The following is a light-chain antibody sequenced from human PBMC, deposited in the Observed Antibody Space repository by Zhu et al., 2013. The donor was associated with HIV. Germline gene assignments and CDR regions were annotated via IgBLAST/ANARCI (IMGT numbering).Light chain of an antibody. CDR1: QDIGRY. CDR3: QQYDTYPLT. J-gene: IGKJ4*01. Sequence: DIQLTQSPSFVSASVRDRVTITCRASQDIGRYLAWYQQRPGKAPELLVYAASTLQDGVPSRFAGRGSGTEFTLTITGLQPEDFASYHCQQYDTYPLTFGGGTKVEIK. V-gene: IGKV1-9*01. CDR2: AAS.